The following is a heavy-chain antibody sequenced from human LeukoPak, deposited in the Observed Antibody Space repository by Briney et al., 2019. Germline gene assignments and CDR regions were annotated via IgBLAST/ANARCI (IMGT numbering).Heavy chain of an antibody. D-gene: IGHD1-1*01. J-gene: IGHJ4*02. V-gene: IGHV4-59*06. Sequence: SETLSLTCTVSGGSISSNYWSWIRQHPGKGLEWIGYIYYSGSTYYNPSLKSRVTISVDTSKNQFSLKLSSVTAADTAVYYCARVKTGTVDYWGQGTLVTVSS. CDR3: ARVKTGTVDY. CDR2: IYYSGST. CDR1: GGSISSNY.